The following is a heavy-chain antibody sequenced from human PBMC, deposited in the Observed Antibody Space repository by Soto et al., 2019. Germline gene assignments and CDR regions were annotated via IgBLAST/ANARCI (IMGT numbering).Heavy chain of an antibody. CDR1: GGSITTGHW. CDR2: IYQSGIT. CDR3: ARGFSFSDNSDNDRIYFYYGLNV. J-gene: IGHJ6*02. V-gene: IGHV4-4*02. Sequence: SETLSLTCAVSGGSITTGHWWTWVRQSPGKGLEWIGEIYQSGITNYNPSLNSRLSISMDQSKNQFSLKLTSVTAADTALYFCARGFSFSDNSDNDRIYFYYGLNVWGQGTTVTV. D-gene: IGHD2-15*01.